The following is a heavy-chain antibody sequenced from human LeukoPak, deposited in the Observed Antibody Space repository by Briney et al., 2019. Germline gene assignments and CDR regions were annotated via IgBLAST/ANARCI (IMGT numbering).Heavy chain of an antibody. CDR2: IYYSGST. D-gene: IGHD4-17*01. Sequence: SETLSLTCTVSGGSISSGGYYWSWIRQHPGKGLEWIGYIYYSGSTYYNPSLKSRVTISVDTSKNQFSLKLSSVTAADTAVYYCAGTSLMTTVTVFDYWGQGTLVTVSS. V-gene: IGHV4-31*03. CDR3: AGTSLMTTVTVFDY. CDR1: GGSISSGGYY. J-gene: IGHJ4*02.